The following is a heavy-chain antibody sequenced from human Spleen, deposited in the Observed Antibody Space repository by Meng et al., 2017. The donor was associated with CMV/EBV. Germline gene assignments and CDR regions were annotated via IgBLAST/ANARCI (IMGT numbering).Heavy chain of an antibody. CDR3: ARDLGQTHVSSTTHWFDP. CDR2: ISGYNGKT. V-gene: IGHV1-18*01. J-gene: IGHJ5*02. CDR1: GYTFTTYG. Sequence: ASVKVSCKASGYTFTTYGISWVRQAPGQGLEWMGWISGYNGKTNYVQKFQGRVTITTDESTSTAYMELSSLRSEDTAVYYCARDLGQTHVSSTTHWFDPWGQGTLVTVSS. D-gene: IGHD2-2*01.